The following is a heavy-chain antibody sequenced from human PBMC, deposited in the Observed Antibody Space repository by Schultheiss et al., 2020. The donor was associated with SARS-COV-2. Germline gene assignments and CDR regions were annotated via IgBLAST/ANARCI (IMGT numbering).Heavy chain of an antibody. Sequence: GESLKISCAASGFTFSSYWMHWVRQAPGKGLVWVSRINSDGSSTSYADSVKGRFTISRDNAKNTLYLQMNSLRAEDTAVYYCARPESISWYGPGAFDIWGQGTMVTVSS. CDR1: GFTFSSYW. CDR3: ARPESISWYGPGAFDI. J-gene: IGHJ3*02. CDR2: INSDGSST. V-gene: IGHV3-74*01. D-gene: IGHD6-13*01.